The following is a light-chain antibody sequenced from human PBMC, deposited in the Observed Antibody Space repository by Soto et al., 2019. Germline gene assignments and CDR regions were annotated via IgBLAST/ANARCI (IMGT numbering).Light chain of an antibody. Sequence: QSVLTQPPSVSGAPVQRVTISCTGSSSNIGADYDVHWYQQLPGTAPKLLIYGNSNRPSGVPDRLSGSKSGTSASLVITGLQAEDEADYYCQSYDSSLSGYVFGTGTKVTVL. J-gene: IGLJ1*01. CDR1: SSNIGADYD. CDR3: QSYDSSLSGYV. V-gene: IGLV1-40*01. CDR2: GNS.